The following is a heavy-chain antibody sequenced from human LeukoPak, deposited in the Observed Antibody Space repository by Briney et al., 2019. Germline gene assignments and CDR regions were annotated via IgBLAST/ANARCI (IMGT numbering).Heavy chain of an antibody. V-gene: IGHV3-11*01. CDR1: GFTFSDYY. CDR3: ASGWKQQLVFDY. J-gene: IGHJ4*02. Sequence: GGSLRLSCAASGFTFSDYYMSWIRQAPGKGLEWVSDISSSGSTIYYADSVKGRFTISRDNAKNSLYLQMNSLRAEDTAVYYCASGWKQQLVFDYWGQGTLVTVSS. CDR2: ISSSGSTI. D-gene: IGHD6-13*01.